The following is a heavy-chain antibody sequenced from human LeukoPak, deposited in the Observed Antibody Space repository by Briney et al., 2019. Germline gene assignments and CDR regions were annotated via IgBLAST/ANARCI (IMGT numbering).Heavy chain of an antibody. Sequence: PGGSLRLSCAASEFAFNRYWMRWVRQAPGKGLQWVANIKQDGSEDRYVDSVAGRFTISRDNAKNSLSLQMYSLNVDDTGVYFCARDALFGSGRTHLDFWSQGTLVSVSS. J-gene: IGHJ4*02. CDR3: ARDALFGSGRTHLDF. CDR2: IKQDGSED. CDR1: EFAFNRYW. V-gene: IGHV3-7*04. D-gene: IGHD3-10*01.